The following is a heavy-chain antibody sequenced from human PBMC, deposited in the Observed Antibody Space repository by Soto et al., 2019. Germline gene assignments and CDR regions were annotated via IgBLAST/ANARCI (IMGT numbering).Heavy chain of an antibody. CDR2: IYWDDDK. D-gene: IGHD1-1*01. Sequence: QVTLKESGPTLVKPTQTLTLTCTFSGFSLSTSGVGVGWIRQPPGKALEWLALIYWDDDKRYSPSLKSRLTIPKDTSKNQVGLTMTNMDPVDTATYCCAHWRETGTTCGHWGPGTLVTVSS. CDR3: AHWRETGTTCGH. CDR1: GFSLSTSGVG. V-gene: IGHV2-5*02. J-gene: IGHJ4*02.